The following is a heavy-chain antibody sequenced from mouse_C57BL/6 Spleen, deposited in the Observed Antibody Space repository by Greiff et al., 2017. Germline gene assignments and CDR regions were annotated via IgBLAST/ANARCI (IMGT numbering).Heavy chain of an antibody. Sequence: EMQLQQSVAELVRPGASVTLSCTASGFNIKDYYMHWVKQRPEQGLEWLGRIDPEDGDTEYAPKFQGKATMTADTSSNTAYLQLSSRTSEDTAVYYCTNPPGSSYGYWGQGTTLTVSS. CDR1: GFNIKDYY. V-gene: IGHV14-1*01. CDR3: TNPPGSSYGY. CDR2: IDPEDGDT. D-gene: IGHD1-1*01. J-gene: IGHJ2*01.